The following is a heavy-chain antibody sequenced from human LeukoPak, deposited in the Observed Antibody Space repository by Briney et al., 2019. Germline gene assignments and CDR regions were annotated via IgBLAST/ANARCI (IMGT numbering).Heavy chain of an antibody. V-gene: IGHV3-7*03. D-gene: IGHD3/OR15-3a*01. CDR3: AKDRGTGFLHDWTVSS. Sequence: PGGSLRLSCVASGFTFTNYWMTWVRQAPGKGLEWVANMKQDGREKYYVDSVKGRFTISRDNAKNSLYLQMNSLRDEDTALYYCAKDRGTGFLHDWTVSSWGQGTRVTVSS. CDR2: MKQDGREK. J-gene: IGHJ4*02. CDR1: GFTFTNYW.